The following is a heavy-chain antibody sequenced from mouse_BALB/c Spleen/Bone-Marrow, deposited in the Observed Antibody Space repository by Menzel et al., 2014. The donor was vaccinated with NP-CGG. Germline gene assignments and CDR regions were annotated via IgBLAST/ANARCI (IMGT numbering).Heavy chain of an antibody. CDR1: GYTFTSYY. CDR3: TRSRRAMDH. J-gene: IGHJ4*01. Sequence: QVTLKECGAELVKPGASVKLSCKASGYTFTSYYMCWVKQRPGQGLEWIGEINPSNGGTNFNEKFKSKATLTVDKSSSTAYMSFSSLTSEDSAVYYCTRSRRAMDHWGQGTSVTVSS. D-gene: IGHD2-12*01. V-gene: IGHV1S81*02. CDR2: INPSNGGT.